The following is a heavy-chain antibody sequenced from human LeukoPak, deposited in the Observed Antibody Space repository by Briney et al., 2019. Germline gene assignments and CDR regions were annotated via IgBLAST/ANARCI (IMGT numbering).Heavy chain of an antibody. CDR3: AKDNRRHYTSGPNPDSLH. J-gene: IGHJ4*02. CDR1: GFTVSSNY. V-gene: IGHV3-53*01. CDR2: IYSGGST. Sequence: GGSLRLSCAASGFTVSSNYMSWVRQAPGKGLEWVSVIYSGGSTYYADSVKGRFTISRDNSKNTLYLQMNSLRAEDTAVYYCAKDNRRHYTSGPNPDSLHWGQGALVTVSS. D-gene: IGHD6-19*01.